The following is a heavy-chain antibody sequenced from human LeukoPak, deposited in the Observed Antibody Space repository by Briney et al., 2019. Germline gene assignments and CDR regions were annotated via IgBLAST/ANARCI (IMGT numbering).Heavy chain of an antibody. V-gene: IGHV1-69*06. CDR2: IIPIFGKA. Sequence: SVKVSCKASGGTFISYAISWVRQAPGQGLEWMGGIIPIFGKANYAQKFQGRVTITADKSKRKAYMELSSLRSEDTAVYYCARAQWLVSYYYYYMDVWGKGTTVTVSS. CDR1: GGTFISYA. D-gene: IGHD6-19*01. J-gene: IGHJ6*03. CDR3: ARAQWLVSYYYYYMDV.